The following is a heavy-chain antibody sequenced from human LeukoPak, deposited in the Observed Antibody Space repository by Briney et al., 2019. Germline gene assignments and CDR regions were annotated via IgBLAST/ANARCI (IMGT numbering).Heavy chain of an antibody. CDR1: GFTFNTYG. Sequence: PGGSLRLSCAASGFTFNTYGMSWARQAPGKGLEWVSTISGTDGNTYYAHSLKGRFTISRDNSKNTLYLQMNSLRAEDTAVYYCARASSGYDFGYYYYYMDVWGKGTTVTVSS. CDR2: ISGTDGNT. J-gene: IGHJ6*03. CDR3: ARASSGYDFGYYYYYMDV. D-gene: IGHD5-12*01. V-gene: IGHV3-23*01.